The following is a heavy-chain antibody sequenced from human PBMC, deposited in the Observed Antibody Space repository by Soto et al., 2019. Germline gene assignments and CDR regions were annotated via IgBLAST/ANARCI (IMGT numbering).Heavy chain of an antibody. CDR3: ARDLSWGTRSDY. Sequence: GGSLLLSWASSGLAFSSLSMNWVLQAPGKGLEWVSYISSSSSTIYYADSVKGRFTISRDDAKHSLYLQMNSLRAEDTAVYYCARDLSWGTRSDYWGQGTLVTVSS. CDR2: ISSSSSTI. CDR1: GLAFSSLS. J-gene: IGHJ4*02. D-gene: IGHD3-16*01. V-gene: IGHV3-48*01.